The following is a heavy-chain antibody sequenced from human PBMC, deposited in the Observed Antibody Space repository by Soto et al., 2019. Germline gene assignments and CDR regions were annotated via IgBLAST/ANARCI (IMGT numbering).Heavy chain of an antibody. J-gene: IGHJ4*02. Sequence: SETLSLTCTVSGGSISSSSYYWGWIRQPPGKGLEWIGSIYYSGSTYYNPSLKSRVTISVDTSKNQFSLKLSSVTAADTAVYYCASTYILTGYYFDYWGQGTLVTVFS. CDR1: GGSISSSSYY. D-gene: IGHD3-9*01. CDR3: ASTYILTGYYFDY. CDR2: IYYSGST. V-gene: IGHV4-39*01.